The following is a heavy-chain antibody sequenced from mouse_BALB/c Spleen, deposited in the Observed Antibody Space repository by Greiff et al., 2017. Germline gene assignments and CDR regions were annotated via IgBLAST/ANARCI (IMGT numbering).Heavy chain of an antibody. Sequence: EVQLQQSGAELVKPGASVKLSCTASGFNIKDTYMHWVKQRPEQGLEWIGRIDPANGNTKYDPKFQGKATITADTSSNTAYLQLSSLTSEDTAVYYCAPIHYYGYGAMDYWGQGTSVTVSS. V-gene: IGHV14-3*02. CDR3: APIHYYGYGAMDY. CDR2: IDPANGNT. CDR1: GFNIKDTY. J-gene: IGHJ4*01. D-gene: IGHD1-2*01.